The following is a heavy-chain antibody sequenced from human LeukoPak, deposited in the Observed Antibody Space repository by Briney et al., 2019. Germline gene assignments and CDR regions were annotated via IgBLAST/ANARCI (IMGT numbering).Heavy chain of an antibody. CDR2: INFTGNTETGTT. Sequence: PSETLSLTCAVSGGSFSSYSWNWIRQLPGAGLEWIAEINFTGNTETGTTSYSPSLKSRVTISADTSTNQLSLHLRSATVADTGVYFRARGFSGFWEFDFWGQGTLVTVSS. D-gene: IGHD3-3*01. V-gene: IGHV4-34*01. CDR3: ARGFSGFWEFDF. J-gene: IGHJ4*02. CDR1: GGSFSSYS.